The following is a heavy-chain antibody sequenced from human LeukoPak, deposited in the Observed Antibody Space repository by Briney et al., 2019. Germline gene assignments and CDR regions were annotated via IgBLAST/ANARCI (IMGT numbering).Heavy chain of an antibody. CDR2: INEDGRVT. CDR3: VKDFGGNSDY. CDR1: RFNVNNYW. D-gene: IGHD4-23*01. V-gene: IGHV3-74*01. J-gene: IGHJ4*02. Sequence: GGSLRLSCAASRFNVNNYWMHWVRQAPGKGLVWVSRINEDGRVTSYAGSVRGRFTISRDSVENTLHLQMNSLRAEDTAVYYYVKDFGGNSDYWGQGTLVTVSS.